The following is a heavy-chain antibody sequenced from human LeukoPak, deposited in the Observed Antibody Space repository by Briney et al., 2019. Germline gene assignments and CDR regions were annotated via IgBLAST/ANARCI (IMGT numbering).Heavy chain of an antibody. CDR3: CRDLVSAVAGSNWFDP. V-gene: IGHV1-2*02. Sequence: SVKVSCKASGYTFTGYYMHWVRQAPGQGLAWMGWINPNSGGTNYAQKFQGRVTITRDTSISTAYRELGRMRRDDKALDYCCRDLVSAVAGSNWFDPWGQGTLVTVSS. CDR2: INPNSGGT. J-gene: IGHJ5*02. CDR1: GYTFTGYY. D-gene: IGHD6-19*01.